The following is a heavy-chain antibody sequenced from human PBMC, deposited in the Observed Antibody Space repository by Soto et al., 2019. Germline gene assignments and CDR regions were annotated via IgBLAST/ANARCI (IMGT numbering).Heavy chain of an antibody. CDR3: ARRTAVAGTYWFDP. D-gene: IGHD6-19*01. CDR1: GFTFSEYS. V-gene: IGHV3-48*02. Sequence: GGSMSLSCTASGFTFSEYSMNWVRQVPGKGLEWISYISSSNVIYYSDSVKGRFTISRDNAKNSLHLQMDSLTDDDTAVYYCARRTAVAGTYWFDPWGQGTLVTVSS. J-gene: IGHJ5*02. CDR2: ISSSNVI.